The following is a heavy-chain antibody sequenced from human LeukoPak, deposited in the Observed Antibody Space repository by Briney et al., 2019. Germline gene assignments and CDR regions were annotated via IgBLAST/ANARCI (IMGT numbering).Heavy chain of an antibody. J-gene: IGHJ4*02. Sequence: GRSLRLSCEASGFTFNTYGMHWVRQAPGKGLEWLAVISYDERNKYYADSVKGRFTISRDNSKNTLYLQMSSLRPEDTAVYYCANGAVYCTSPKYPTGSAPSCFAHWGQGTPVTVSS. CDR3: ANGAVYCTSPKYPTGSAPSCFAH. D-gene: IGHD2-2*01. CDR2: ISYDERNK. V-gene: IGHV3-30*18. CDR1: GFTFNTYG.